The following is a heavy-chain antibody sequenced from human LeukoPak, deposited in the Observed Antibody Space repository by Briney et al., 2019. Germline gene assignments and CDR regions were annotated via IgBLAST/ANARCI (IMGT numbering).Heavy chain of an antibody. CDR3: AIRGAGGSFGGYYFDY. CDR2: INPNSGGT. CDR1: GYTFTGYY. Sequence: ASVKVSCKASGYTFTGYYMHWVRQAPGQGLESMGWINPNSGGTNYAQKFQGRVTMTRDTSISTAYMELSRLRSDDTAVYYCAIRGAGGSFGGYYFDYWGQGTLVTVSS. D-gene: IGHD1-26*01. J-gene: IGHJ4*02. V-gene: IGHV1-2*02.